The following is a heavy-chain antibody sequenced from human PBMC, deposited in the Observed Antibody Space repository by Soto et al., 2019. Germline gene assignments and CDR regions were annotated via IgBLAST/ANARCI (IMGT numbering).Heavy chain of an antibody. CDR1: GASITSTTYF. CDR2: XXYXGXT. Sequence: SETLSLTCTLSGASITSTTYFWAWIRKPQGKGLXWVGXXXYXGXTXYXXXXKSRVTISVDRSKNQFSLQMSSVTAAHTAVYYCAKNLPRTGRFDYWGQGSLVTVSS. V-gene: IGHV4-39*01. CDR3: AKNLPRTGRFDY. J-gene: IGHJ4*02.